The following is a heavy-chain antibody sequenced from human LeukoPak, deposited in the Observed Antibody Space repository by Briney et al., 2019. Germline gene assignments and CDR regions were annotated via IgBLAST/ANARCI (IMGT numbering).Heavy chain of an antibody. Sequence: GGSLRLSCAASGFTFSSYAMHWVRQAPGKGLEWVAVISYDGSNKYYADSVKGRFTISRDNAKNSLYLQMNSLRAEDTAVYYCARGTYYYDSSGSRYFDYWGQGTLVTVSS. J-gene: IGHJ4*02. CDR2: ISYDGSNK. D-gene: IGHD3-22*01. CDR3: ARGTYYYDSSGSRYFDY. CDR1: GFTFSSYA. V-gene: IGHV3-30*04.